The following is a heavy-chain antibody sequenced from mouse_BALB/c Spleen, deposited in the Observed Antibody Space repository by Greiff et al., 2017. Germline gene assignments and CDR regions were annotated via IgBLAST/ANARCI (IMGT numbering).Heavy chain of an antibody. CDR3: ARRGYDYPYAMDY. V-gene: IGHV1-82*01. Sequence: VQLQQSGAELVRPGSSVKISCKASGYAFSSYWMNWVKQRPGQSLEWIAWIYAGTGGTSYNQKFTGKAQLTVDTSSSTAYMQFSSLTTEDSAIYYCARRGYDYPYAMDYWGQGTSVTVSS. CDR2: IYAGTGGT. J-gene: IGHJ4*01. D-gene: IGHD2-4*01. CDR1: GYAFSSYW.